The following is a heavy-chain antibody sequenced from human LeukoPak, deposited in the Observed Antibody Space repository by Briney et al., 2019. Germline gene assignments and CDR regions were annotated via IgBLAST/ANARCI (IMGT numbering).Heavy chain of an antibody. Sequence: SETLSLTCAVYGGSFSGYYWSWIRQPPGKGLEWIGEINHSGSTYYNPSLKSRVTISVDTSKNQFSLKLSSVTAADTAVYYCASIPTRYDILTGYNFDYWGQGTLVTVSS. CDR3: ASIPTRYDILTGYNFDY. CDR1: GGSFSGYY. J-gene: IGHJ4*02. CDR2: INHSGST. V-gene: IGHV4-34*09. D-gene: IGHD3-9*01.